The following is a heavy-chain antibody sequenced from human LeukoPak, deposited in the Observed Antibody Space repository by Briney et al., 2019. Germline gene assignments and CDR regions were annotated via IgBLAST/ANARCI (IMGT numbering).Heavy chain of an antibody. V-gene: IGHV1-46*02. J-gene: IGHJ4*02. CDR1: GYTFNSNG. CDR2: INPSGGST. Sequence: ASVKVSCKASGYTFNSNGMNWVRQAPGQGLEWMGIINPSGGSTSYAQKFQGRVTMTRDTSTSTVYMELSSLRSEDTAVYYCARSSGYYFSQYYFDYWGQGTLVTVSS. CDR3: ARSSGYYFSQYYFDY. D-gene: IGHD3-22*01.